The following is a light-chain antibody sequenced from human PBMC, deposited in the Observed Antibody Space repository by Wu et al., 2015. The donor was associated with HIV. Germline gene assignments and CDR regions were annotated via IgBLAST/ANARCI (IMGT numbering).Light chain of an antibody. CDR3: QQYGSSPLT. CDR2: GAS. J-gene: IGKJ2*01. CDR1: QSVSSNS. Sequence: EIVMTQSPAALSVSPGERATLSCRASQSVSSNSLAWYQQKPGQAPRLLIYGASSRATGIPDRFSGSGSGTDFTLTISRLEPEDFAVYYCQQYGSSPLTFGQGTKLEIK. V-gene: IGKV3-20*01.